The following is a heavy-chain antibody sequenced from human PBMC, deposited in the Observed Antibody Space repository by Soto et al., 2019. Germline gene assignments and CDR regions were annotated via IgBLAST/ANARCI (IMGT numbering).Heavy chain of an antibody. CDR3: ARGDYYDTSGPFSDAFDI. D-gene: IGHD3-22*01. CDR1: GFTFSRYC. J-gene: IGHJ3*02. V-gene: IGHV3-7*04. Sequence: PGGSLRLSCAASGFTFSRYCMSWVRQAPGKGLEWVANIKQDGSEKWYVDSVKGRFTISRDNAKNSLYLQMNSLRAEDTAVYFCARGDYYDTSGPFSDAFDIWGQGTMVTVSS. CDR2: IKQDGSEK.